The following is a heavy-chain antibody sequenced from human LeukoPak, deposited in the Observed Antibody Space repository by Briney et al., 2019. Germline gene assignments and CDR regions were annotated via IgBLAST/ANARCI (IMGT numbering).Heavy chain of an antibody. V-gene: IGHV1-18*01. D-gene: IGHD6-6*01. CDR1: GYTFTSYG. CDR3: ARDWFPEYSSPPDAFDI. CDR2: ISAYNGNT. J-gene: IGHJ3*02. Sequence: ASVKVSCKASGYTFTSYGISWVRQAPGQGLKWMGWISAYNGNTNYAQKLQGRVTMTTDTSTSTAYMELRSLRSDDTAVYYCARDWFPEYSSPPDAFDIWGQGTMVTVSS.